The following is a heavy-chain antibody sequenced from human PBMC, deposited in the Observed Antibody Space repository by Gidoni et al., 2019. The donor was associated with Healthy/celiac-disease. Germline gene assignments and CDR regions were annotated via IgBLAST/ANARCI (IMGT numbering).Heavy chain of an antibody. V-gene: IGHV5-51*01. CDR2: IYPGDSDT. J-gene: IGHJ6*03. CDR1: GYRFTSYW. Sequence: EVQLVQSGAEVKKPGESLKISCEGSGYRFTSYWIGWVRQMPGKGLEWMGIIYPGDSDTRYSPSFQGQVTISADKSISTAYLQWSSLKAADTAMYYCARSLGYYYYYMDVWGKGTTVTVSS. CDR3: ARSLGYYYYYMDV. D-gene: IGHD3-10*01.